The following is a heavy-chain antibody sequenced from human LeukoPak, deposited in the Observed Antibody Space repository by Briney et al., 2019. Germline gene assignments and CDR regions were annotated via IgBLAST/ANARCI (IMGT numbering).Heavy chain of an antibody. CDR2: IYPGDSDT. Sequence: GESLKISCKGSGYSFTSYWIGWVRQMPGKGLEWMGIIYPGDSDTRYSPSFQGQVTISADKSISTAYLQWSSLKASDTAMYYCARRANGSGRMGYFDYWGQGTLVTVSS. J-gene: IGHJ4*02. CDR1: GYSFTSYW. V-gene: IGHV5-51*01. CDR3: ARRANGSGRMGYFDY. D-gene: IGHD3-10*01.